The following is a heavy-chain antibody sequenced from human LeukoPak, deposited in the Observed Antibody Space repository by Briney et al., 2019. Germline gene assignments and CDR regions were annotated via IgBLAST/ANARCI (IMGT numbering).Heavy chain of an antibody. V-gene: IGHV3-48*02. J-gene: IGHJ4*02. Sequence: PGRSLRLSCAASGFTFSSYGMHWVRQAPGKGLEWVSYISSSDTIYYADSVKGRFTISRNNAKNSLYLQMNSLRDEDTAVYYCAAGAFGGFDYWGQGTLVTVSS. D-gene: IGHD3-16*01. CDR1: GFTFSSYG. CDR2: ISSSDTI. CDR3: AAGAFGGFDY.